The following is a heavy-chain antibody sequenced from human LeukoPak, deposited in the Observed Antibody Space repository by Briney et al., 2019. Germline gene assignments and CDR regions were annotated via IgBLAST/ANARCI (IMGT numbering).Heavy chain of an antibody. CDR3: AKGTRFLEWACDAFDI. Sequence: PSETLSLTCAVYGGSFSGYYWSWIRQPPGKGLEWIGEINHSGSTNYNPSLKSRVTISVDTSKNQFSLKLSSVTAADTAVYYCAKGTRFLEWACDAFDIWGQGTMVTVSS. V-gene: IGHV4-34*01. J-gene: IGHJ3*02. CDR1: GGSFSGYY. D-gene: IGHD3-3*01. CDR2: INHSGST.